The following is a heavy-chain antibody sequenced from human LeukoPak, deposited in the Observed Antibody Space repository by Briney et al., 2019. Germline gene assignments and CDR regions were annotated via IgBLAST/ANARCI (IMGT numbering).Heavy chain of an antibody. Sequence: SETLSLTCTVSGGSISSYYWSWIRQPPGKGLEWIGFIYYSGSTTYNPSLKSRVTISVDTSKNQFSLKLSSVTAADTAVYYCARGLIAAAGVNPDYWGQGTLGTVSS. V-gene: IGHV4-59*01. D-gene: IGHD6-13*01. CDR2: IYYSGST. CDR3: ARGLIAAAGVNPDY. J-gene: IGHJ4*02. CDR1: GGSISSYY.